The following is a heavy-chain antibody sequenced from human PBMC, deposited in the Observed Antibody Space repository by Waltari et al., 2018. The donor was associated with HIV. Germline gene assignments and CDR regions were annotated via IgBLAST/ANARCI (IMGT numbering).Heavy chain of an antibody. J-gene: IGHJ4*02. CDR2: IKEDGGER. V-gene: IGHV3-7*01. Sequence: LEECGGGAVKPGESVRLSCEASGFSFVSLWMRWVRQVSGKGLEWVADIKEDGGERNVVDSVKGRFTVSRDNAKNLLILKMDNLKMEDSGIYYCARGAGSVWGQGTLVTVSS. CDR1: GFSFVSLW. CDR3: ARGAGSV.